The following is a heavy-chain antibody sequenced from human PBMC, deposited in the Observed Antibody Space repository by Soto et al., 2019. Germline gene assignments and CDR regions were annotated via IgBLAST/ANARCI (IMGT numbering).Heavy chain of an antibody. CDR1: GFTFSSYG. J-gene: IGHJ4*02. CDR2: ISYDGSNK. Sequence: GGSLRLSCAASGFTFSSYGMHWVRQAPGKGLEWVAVISYDGSNKYYADSVKGRFTISRDNSKNTLYLQMNSLRAEDTAVYYCAKDPAPYMTAAAGTDWGQGTLVTVSS. CDR3: AKDPAPYMTAAAGTD. D-gene: IGHD6-13*01. V-gene: IGHV3-30*18.